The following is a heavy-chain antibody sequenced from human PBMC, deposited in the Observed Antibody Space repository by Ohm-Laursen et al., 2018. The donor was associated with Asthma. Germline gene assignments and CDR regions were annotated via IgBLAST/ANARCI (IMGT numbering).Heavy chain of an antibody. CDR3: ARDGTEWWFDP. D-gene: IGHD3-3*01. CDR2: IYYSGST. J-gene: IGHJ5*02. Sequence: SDTLSLTCTVSGGSISSGGYYWSWIRQHPGKGLERIGYIYYSGSTYYNPSLKSRVTISVDTSKNQFSLKLSSVTAADTAVYYCARDGTEWWFDPWGQGTLVTVSS. CDR1: GGSISSGGYY. V-gene: IGHV4-31*03.